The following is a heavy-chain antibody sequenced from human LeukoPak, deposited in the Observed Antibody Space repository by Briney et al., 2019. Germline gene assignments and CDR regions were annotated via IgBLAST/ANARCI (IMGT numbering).Heavy chain of an antibody. CDR1: GFSFSSYW. CDR3: AREKADYDILTGYSFDY. CDR2: INPDARTT. D-gene: IGHD3-9*01. J-gene: IGHJ4*02. V-gene: IGHV3-74*01. Sequence: GGSLRLSCAASGFSFSSYWMHWVRRPPGKGLVWVSHINPDARTTTYADSVKGRFTISRDNSKNTLYLQMNSLRAEDTAVYYCAREKADYDILTGYSFDYWGQGTLVTVSS.